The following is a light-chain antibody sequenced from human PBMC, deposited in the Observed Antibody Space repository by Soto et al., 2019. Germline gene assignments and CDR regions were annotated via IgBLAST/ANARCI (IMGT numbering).Light chain of an antibody. V-gene: IGKV2-24*01. Sequence: DIVMTQTPLSSPVTLRQAASISCRSSQSLVHNDGNTYLSWFQQRQGQPPRXLIYKVSDRFSGVPDRFSGSGAGTDFTLTISRVQAEDVGVYYCMQATQSSWTFGQGTKVDIK. J-gene: IGKJ1*01. CDR2: KVS. CDR1: QSLVHNDGNTY. CDR3: MQATQSSWT.